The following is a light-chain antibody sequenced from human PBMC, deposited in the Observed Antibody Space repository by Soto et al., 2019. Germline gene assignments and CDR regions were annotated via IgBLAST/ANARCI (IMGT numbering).Light chain of an antibody. CDR3: QHADSCPRIT. CDR1: QSISRW. J-gene: IGKJ5*01. V-gene: IGKV1-12*01. Sequence: DIQMTQSPSSLSASVGDRVTITCRASQSISRWLAWYQQKPGKAPKLLIYAASSLQSGVPSRFSGSGSGTDFTLTISSLQPEDFATYYCQHADSCPRITSGQGTRLENK. CDR2: AAS.